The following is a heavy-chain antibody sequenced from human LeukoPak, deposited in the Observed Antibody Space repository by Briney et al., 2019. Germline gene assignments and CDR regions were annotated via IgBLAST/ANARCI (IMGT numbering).Heavy chain of an antibody. CDR2: ISSSSSYI. D-gene: IGHD6-13*01. J-gene: IGHJ3*02. V-gene: IGHV3-21*01. CDR1: GFTFSSYS. Sequence: MTGGSLRLSCAASGFTFSSYSMNWVRQAPGKGLEWVSSISSSSSYIYYADSVKGRFTISRDNAKNSLYLQMNSLRAEDTAVYYCARDNRIRPDSMSAAAYFDIWGQGTMVTVSS. CDR3: ARDNRIRPDSMSAAAYFDI.